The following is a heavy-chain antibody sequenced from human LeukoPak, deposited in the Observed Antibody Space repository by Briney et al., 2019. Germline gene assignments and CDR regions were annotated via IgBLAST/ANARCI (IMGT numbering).Heavy chain of an antibody. CDR3: ASIVWGKFDF. Sequence: PSETLSLTCTVSGGSISSYHWSWVRQPPGKGLEWIGYVYYTGSTKYSPSLKSRLTISLDTSMNQFSLKLSSVTAADTAVYYCASIVWGKFDFGGQEPLVTVSS. CDR2: VYYTGST. D-gene: IGHD3-16*01. CDR1: GGSISSYH. V-gene: IGHV4-59*01. J-gene: IGHJ4*02.